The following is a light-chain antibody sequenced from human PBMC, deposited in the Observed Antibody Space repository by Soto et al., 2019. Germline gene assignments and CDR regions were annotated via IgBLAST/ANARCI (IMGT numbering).Light chain of an antibody. J-gene: IGLJ1*01. Sequence: QSALTQPPSASGSPGQSVTISCTGSNSNIGAGYDVHWYQQLPGTAPKLLIYGNSNRPSGVPDRFSGSKSGTPASLTITGLQAEDEADYYCQSYGDSLSGYVFGTGTKVTVL. CDR2: GNS. V-gene: IGLV1-40*01. CDR1: NSNIGAGYD. CDR3: QSYGDSLSGYV.